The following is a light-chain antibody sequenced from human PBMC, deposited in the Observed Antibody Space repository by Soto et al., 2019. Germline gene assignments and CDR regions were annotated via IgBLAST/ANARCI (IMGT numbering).Light chain of an antibody. J-gene: IGKJ1*01. V-gene: IGKV1-5*01. CDR2: DAS. CDR3: QQYYSYPWT. Sequence: DINMPQSPSTLSASVGDRVTITCRASQSISGWLAWYQQKPGKPPRLLIYDASSLEGGVPSRFSGSGSGTEFTLTISSLQPDDFATYYCQQYYSYPWTFGQGTKVDIK. CDR1: QSISGW.